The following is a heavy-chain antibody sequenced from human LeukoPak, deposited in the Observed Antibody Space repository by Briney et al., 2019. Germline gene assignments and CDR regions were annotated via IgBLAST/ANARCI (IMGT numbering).Heavy chain of an antibody. V-gene: IGHV3-48*03. J-gene: IGHJ4*02. CDR3: ARDDYGDYVNYFDY. CDR2: ISSSGSTI. Sequence: GGSLRLSCAAFGFTFSSYEMNWVRQAPGKGLEWVSYISSSGSTIYYADSVKGRFTISRDNAKNSLYPQMNSLRAEDTAVYYCARDDYGDYVNYFDYWGQGTLVTVSS. CDR1: GFTFSSYE. D-gene: IGHD4-17*01.